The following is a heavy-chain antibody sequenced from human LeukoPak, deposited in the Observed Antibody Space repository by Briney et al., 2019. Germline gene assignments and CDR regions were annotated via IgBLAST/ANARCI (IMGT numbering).Heavy chain of an antibody. CDR3: ARENYCTNGVCWAFDP. CDR1: GGSISSSDYY. D-gene: IGHD2-8*01. J-gene: IGHJ5*02. Sequence: SETLSLTCTVSGGSISSSDYYWGWIRQPPGKGLEWIGNIYYTGSTSYNSSLESRVTISVDTSKNQFSLQLSSVTAAGTAVYYCARENYCTNGVCWAFDPWGQGTLVTVSS. V-gene: IGHV4-39*07. CDR2: IYYTGST.